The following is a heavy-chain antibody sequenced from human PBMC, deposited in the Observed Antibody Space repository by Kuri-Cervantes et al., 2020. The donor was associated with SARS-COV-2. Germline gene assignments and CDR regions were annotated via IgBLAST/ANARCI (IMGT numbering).Heavy chain of an antibody. J-gene: IGHJ6*02. D-gene: IGHD2-2*01. V-gene: IGHV1-69*13. CDR3: ARVQGAAALTYYYYYGMDV. Sequence: SVKVSCKASGGTFSSYAISWVRQAPGQGLEWMGGIIPIFGTANYAQKFQGRVTITADESTSTAYMELSSLRSEDTAVYYCARVQGAAALTYYYYYGMDVWGQGTTVTVSS. CDR2: IIPIFGTA. CDR1: GGTFSSYA.